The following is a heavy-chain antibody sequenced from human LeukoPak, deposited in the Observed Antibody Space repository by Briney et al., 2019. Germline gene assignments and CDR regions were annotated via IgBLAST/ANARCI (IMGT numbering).Heavy chain of an antibody. CDR1: GYTFTSYG. D-gene: IGHD4-17*01. J-gene: IGHJ4*02. Sequence: GASVKVSCKASGYTFTSYGISWVRQASGQGLEWMGWISAYNGNTNYAQKLQGRVTMTTDTSTSTAYMELRSLRSDDTAVYYCARDAVKYGDYGEYYFDYWGQGTLVTVSS. CDR2: ISAYNGNT. CDR3: ARDAVKYGDYGEYYFDY. V-gene: IGHV1-18*01.